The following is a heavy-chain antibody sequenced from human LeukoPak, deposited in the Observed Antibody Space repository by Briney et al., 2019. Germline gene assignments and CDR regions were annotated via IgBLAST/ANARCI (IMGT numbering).Heavy chain of an antibody. CDR1: GFTFSSYA. V-gene: IGHV3-23*01. J-gene: IGHJ4*02. CDR3: ARAVYSSGWNGEY. CDR2: ISGSGGST. D-gene: IGHD6-19*01. Sequence: GGSLRLSCAASGFTFSSYAMSWVHQAPGKGLEWVSAISGSGGSTYYADSVKGRFTISRDNSKNTLYLQMNSLRAEDTAVYYCARAVYSSGWNGEYWGQGTLVTVSS.